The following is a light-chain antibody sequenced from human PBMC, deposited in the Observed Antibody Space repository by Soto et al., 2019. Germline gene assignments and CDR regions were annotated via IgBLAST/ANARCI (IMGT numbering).Light chain of an antibody. CDR1: SSSIGSNT. J-gene: IGLJ3*02. V-gene: IGLV1-44*01. Sequence: QLVLTQPPSASGTPGQRVTISCSGSSSSIGSNTVNWYQQLPGTAPKLLIYINNQRPSGVPDRFSGSKSGTSASLAISGLQSEDEADYYCAAWDDSLNGPVFGGGTKVTVL. CDR2: INN. CDR3: AAWDDSLNGPV.